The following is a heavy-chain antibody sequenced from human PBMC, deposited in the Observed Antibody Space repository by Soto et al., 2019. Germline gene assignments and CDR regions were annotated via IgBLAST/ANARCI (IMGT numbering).Heavy chain of an antibody. CDR2: ISYDGNNK. CDR3: AKSVYNWNDGFFDY. CDR1: RLDFSTNA. V-gene: IGHV3-30*18. J-gene: IGHJ4*02. Sequence: SLRLSSAPSRLDFSTNAMRWVRQAPGKGLEWVAVISYDGNNKYYADSVKGRFTISRDNSKNTLYLQMSSLRAEDTAVYYCAKSVYNWNDGFFDYWGQGP. D-gene: IGHD1-1*01.